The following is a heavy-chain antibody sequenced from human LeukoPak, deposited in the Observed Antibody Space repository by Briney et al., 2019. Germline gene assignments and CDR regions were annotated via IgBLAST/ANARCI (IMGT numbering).Heavy chain of an antibody. CDR3: ARDNRGSSWYFDY. J-gene: IGHJ4*02. Sequence: GGSLRLSCAASGFTFSSYEMNWVRQAPGKGLEWVSYITSSGSGTYYADSVKGRFTISRDNAKSSLYLQMNSLRAEDTAVYYCARDNRGSSWYFDYWGQGTLVTVSS. D-gene: IGHD6-13*01. CDR2: ITSSGSGT. CDR1: GFTFSSYE. V-gene: IGHV3-48*03.